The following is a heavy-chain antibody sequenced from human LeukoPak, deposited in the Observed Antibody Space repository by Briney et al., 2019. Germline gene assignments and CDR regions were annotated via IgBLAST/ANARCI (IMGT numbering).Heavy chain of an antibody. V-gene: IGHV4-34*01. CDR3: ARGEYYDYVWGSYTRQYNWFDP. Sequence: SETLSLTCAVYGGSFSGYYWSWIRQPPGKGLEWIGEINHSGSTNYNPSLKSRVTISVDTSKNQFSLKLSSVTAADTAVYYCARGEYYDYVWGSYTRQYNWFDPWGQGTLVTVSS. CDR2: INHSGST. CDR1: GGSFSGYY. D-gene: IGHD3-16*01. J-gene: IGHJ5*02.